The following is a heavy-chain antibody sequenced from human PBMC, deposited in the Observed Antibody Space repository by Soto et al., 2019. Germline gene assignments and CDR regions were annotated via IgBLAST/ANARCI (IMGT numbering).Heavy chain of an antibody. V-gene: IGHV6-1*01. CDR2: TYYRSRWYN. CDR3: AGTTSHQWYYMDV. D-gene: IGHD1-7*01. CDR1: RDSFSSNSAA. Sequence: SQNLSLTCSISRDSFSSNSAAWNWIRLSPSRGLEWLARTYYRSRWYNDYAVSVRSRITVNPDTSKNQFSLQLTSVTPEDTAVYYCAGTTSHQWYYMDVWGKGTTVTVSS. J-gene: IGHJ6*03.